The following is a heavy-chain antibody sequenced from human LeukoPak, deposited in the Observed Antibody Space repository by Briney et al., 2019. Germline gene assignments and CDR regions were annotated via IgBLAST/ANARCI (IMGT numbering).Heavy chain of an antibody. J-gene: IGHJ6*03. CDR1: GGSISSSSYY. CDR2: IYYSGST. V-gene: IGHV4-39*01. CDR3: ARGLPSSYYYYYYMDV. D-gene: IGHD6-13*01. Sequence: SETLSLTCTVSGGSISSSSYYWGWIRQPPGKGLEWIGSIYYSGSTYYNPSLKSRVTISVDTSKNQFSPKLSSVTAADTAVYYCARGLPSSYYYYYYMDVWGKGTTVTVSS.